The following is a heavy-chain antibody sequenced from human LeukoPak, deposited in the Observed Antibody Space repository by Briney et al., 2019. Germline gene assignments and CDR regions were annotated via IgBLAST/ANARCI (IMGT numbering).Heavy chain of an antibody. CDR2: ISWNSGKK. V-gene: IGHV3-9*01. D-gene: IGHD3-10*01. J-gene: IGHJ4*02. Sequence: GGSLRLSCAASGFTFDEYAMHWVRQAPGKGLEWVSGISWNSGKKGYAESVKGRFTISRDNAKNSLYLQMNSLRVEDTALYYCVKDYYVSGSYFFDYWGQGTLVTVSS. CDR3: VKDYYVSGSYFFDY. CDR1: GFTFDEYA.